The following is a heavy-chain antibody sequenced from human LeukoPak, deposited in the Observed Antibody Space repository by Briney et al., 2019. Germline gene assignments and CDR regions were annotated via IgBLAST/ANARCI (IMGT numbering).Heavy chain of an antibody. CDR3: VRATYYSGSGLGSWFDH. Sequence: PGGSLRLSCVASGFMVSDYYMNWIRQAPGKGLEWISHISDGDDTIDYADSVKGRFSMSRDNAKNSLYLEVSGLRAEDTAVYYCVRATYYSGSGLGSWFDHWGQGTLVTVSS. CDR2: ISDGDDTI. J-gene: IGHJ5*02. V-gene: IGHV3-11*01. CDR1: GFMVSDYY. D-gene: IGHD2-21*01.